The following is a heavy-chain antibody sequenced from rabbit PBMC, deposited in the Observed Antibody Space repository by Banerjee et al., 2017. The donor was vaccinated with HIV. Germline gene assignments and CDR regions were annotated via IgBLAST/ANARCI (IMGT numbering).Heavy chain of an antibody. CDR3: ARQSRGLYRVTDYVTWLHL. V-gene: IGHV1S45*01. CDR2: IYAGSSGST. Sequence: QEQLEESGGDLVKPEGSLTLTCTASGFSFSNNYWICWVRQAPGKGLEWIACIYAGSSGSTYYASWAKGRFTISKTSSTTVTLQMTSLTDADTATYFCARQSRGLYRVTDYVTWLHLWGQGTLVTVS. D-gene: IGHD2-1*01. J-gene: IGHJ3*01. CDR1: GFSFSNNYW.